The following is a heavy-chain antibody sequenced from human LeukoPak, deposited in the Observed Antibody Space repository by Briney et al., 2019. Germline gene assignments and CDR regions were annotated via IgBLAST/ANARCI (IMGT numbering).Heavy chain of an antibody. D-gene: IGHD6-19*01. Sequence: SETLSLTCTVSGGSISSGSYYWSWIRQPAGKGLECIGRIYTSGSTNYNPSLKSRVTISLDTSKNQFSLKLSSVTAADTAVYYCARHTYSSGPYDYWGQGSLVTVPS. CDR3: ARHTYSSGPYDY. V-gene: IGHV4-61*02. CDR1: GGSISSGSYY. CDR2: IYTSGST. J-gene: IGHJ4*02.